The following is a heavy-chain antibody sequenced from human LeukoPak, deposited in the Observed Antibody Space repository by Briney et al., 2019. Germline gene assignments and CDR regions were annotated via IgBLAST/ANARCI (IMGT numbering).Heavy chain of an antibody. D-gene: IGHD5-18*01. CDR1: GYTFTSYG. CDR3: ARTRGYSYLNWFDP. Sequence: SVKVSCKASGYTFTSYGISWVRQAPGQGLEWMGGIIPIFGTANYAQKFQGRVTITADESTSTAYMELSSLRSEDTAAYYCARTRGYSYLNWFDPWGQGTLVTVSS. V-gene: IGHV1-69*13. CDR2: IIPIFGTA. J-gene: IGHJ5*02.